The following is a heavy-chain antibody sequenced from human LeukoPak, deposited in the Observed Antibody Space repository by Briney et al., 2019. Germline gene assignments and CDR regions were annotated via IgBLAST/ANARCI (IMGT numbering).Heavy chain of an antibody. V-gene: IGHV4-59*12. D-gene: IGHD6-13*01. J-gene: IGHJ3*02. CDR2: IYYNGDT. Sequence: SETLSLTCTVSDGAIAGYSWSWIRQAPGKGLEWIGYIYYNGDTKYNPSLQSRVTVSVDTSKNQFSLKLTSVTAADTAVYYCARIPGIVAAGTSPNSFDMWGQGTMVTVSS. CDR3: ARIPGIVAAGTSPNSFDM. CDR1: DGAIAGYS.